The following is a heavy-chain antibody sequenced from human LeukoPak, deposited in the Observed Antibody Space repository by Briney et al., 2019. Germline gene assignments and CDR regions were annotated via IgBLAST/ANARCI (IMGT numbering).Heavy chain of an antibody. CDR1: GFTFSTYN. V-gene: IGHV3-21*01. D-gene: IGHD3-22*01. Sequence: GGSLRLSCAASGFTFSTYNMNWVRQAPGKGLEWVSCISSSSRNIYYADSVKGRFTISRDNAKNSLYLQMNSLRAEDTAVYYCARAPGWNSGSSGYSDYWGQXTLVTVSS. CDR2: ISSSSRNI. J-gene: IGHJ4*02. CDR3: ARAPGWNSGSSGYSDY.